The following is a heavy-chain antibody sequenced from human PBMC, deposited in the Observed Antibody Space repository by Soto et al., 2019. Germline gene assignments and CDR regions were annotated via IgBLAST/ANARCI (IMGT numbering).Heavy chain of an antibody. CDR3: AKVPPLYSVLRVLFDP. D-gene: IGHD2-15*01. V-gene: IGHV3-23*01. CDR2: ISGSGGST. Sequence: GGYLRLSCAASGFTFSSYAMSWVRQRPGKGLEWVSAISGSGGSTYYADSVKGRFTISRHNSKDTLYLQMNSLRAEDTAVYYCAKVPPLYSVLRVLFDPLAQGSSVILSS. CDR1: GFTFSSYA. J-gene: IGHJ5*02.